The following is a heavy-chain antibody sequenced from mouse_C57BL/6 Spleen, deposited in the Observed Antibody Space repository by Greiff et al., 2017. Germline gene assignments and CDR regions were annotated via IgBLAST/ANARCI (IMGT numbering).Heavy chain of an antibody. Sequence: VQLQQSGAELAKPGASVKLSCKASGYTFTGYWMHWVKQRPGQGLEWIGYINPGSGYTKYNQKFKDKATLTADKSSSTASMQLSSLPYEHSAVDYCARCGVYYDYDGGFAYWGQGTMVTVSA. D-gene: IGHD2-4*01. V-gene: IGHV1-7*01. CDR3: ARCGVYYDYDGGFAY. J-gene: IGHJ3*01. CDR1: GYTFTGYW. CDR2: INPGSGYT.